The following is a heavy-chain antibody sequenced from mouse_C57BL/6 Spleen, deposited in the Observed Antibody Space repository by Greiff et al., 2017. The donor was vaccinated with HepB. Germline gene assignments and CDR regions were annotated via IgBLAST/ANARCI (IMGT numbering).Heavy chain of an antibody. CDR2: ISSGSSTI. CDR3: AMEGNYVYFDY. J-gene: IGHJ2*01. D-gene: IGHD2-1*01. CDR1: GFTFSDYG. V-gene: IGHV5-17*01. Sequence: EVMLVESGGGLVKPGGSLKLSCAASGFTFSDYGMHWVRQAPEKGLEWVAYISSGSSTIYYADTVKGRFTISRDNAKNTLFLQMTSLRSEDTAMYYCAMEGNYVYFDYWGQGTTLTVSS.